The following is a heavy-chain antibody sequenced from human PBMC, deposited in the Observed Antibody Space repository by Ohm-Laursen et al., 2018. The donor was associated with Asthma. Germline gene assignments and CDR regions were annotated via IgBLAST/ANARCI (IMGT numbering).Heavy chain of an antibody. CDR2: IYIANT. Sequence: ASVKVSCKLSGYSVTSYAFSWVRQAPGQRPEWMGWIYIANTNYAPKFRDRVTLTTDTSTNTLYMDLRSLGSDDTAVYYCVRDVVDRFDHWGQGSLVIVSS. J-gene: IGHJ4*02. CDR3: VRDVVDRFDH. CDR1: GYSVTSYA. V-gene: IGHV1-18*04. D-gene: IGHD2-21*01.